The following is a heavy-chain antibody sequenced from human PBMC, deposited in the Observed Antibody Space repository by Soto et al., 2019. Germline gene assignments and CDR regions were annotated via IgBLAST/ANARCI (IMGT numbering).Heavy chain of an antibody. J-gene: IGHJ6*03. CDR1: GGSFSGYY. Sequence: SETLSLTCAVYGGSFSGYYWSWIRQPPGKGLEWIGEINHSGSTNYNPSLKSRVTISVDTSKNQFSLKLSSVTAADTAVSYCARGGRDYYFWSGAYYYYYYYMDVWGKGTTVTVSS. CDR3: ARGGRDYYFWSGAYYYYYYYMDV. V-gene: IGHV4-34*01. CDR2: INHSGST. D-gene: IGHD3-3*01.